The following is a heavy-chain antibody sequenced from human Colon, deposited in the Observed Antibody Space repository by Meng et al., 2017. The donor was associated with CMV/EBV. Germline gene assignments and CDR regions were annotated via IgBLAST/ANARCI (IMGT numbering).Heavy chain of an antibody. D-gene: IGHD2/OR15-2a*01. J-gene: IGHJ4*02. CDR2: INRDGNEK. CDR1: GFNFNQFW. CDR3: AKGQGIIYD. V-gene: IGHV3-7*01. Sequence: GESLKISCVASGFNFNQFWMSWVRQAPGKGLEWVANINRDGNEKNYVDSVKGRFTMSRDNAKNSVYLQMNSPTDDDMAVYYCAKGQGIIYDWGQGTLVTVSS.